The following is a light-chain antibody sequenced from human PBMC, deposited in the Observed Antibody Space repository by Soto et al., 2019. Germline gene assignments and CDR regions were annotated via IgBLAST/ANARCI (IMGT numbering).Light chain of an antibody. J-gene: IGKJ1*01. CDR2: AVS. CDR3: HQTYIAPWA. CDR1: QSVSSN. V-gene: IGKV3-15*01. Sequence: EIVMTQSPATLSVSPGERATLSCRASQSVSSNLAWYQQKPGQAPRLLIYAVSTRATGIPARFSGSGSGTDFTLTITSLQPEDFATYYCHQTYIAPWAFGQGTKVDIK.